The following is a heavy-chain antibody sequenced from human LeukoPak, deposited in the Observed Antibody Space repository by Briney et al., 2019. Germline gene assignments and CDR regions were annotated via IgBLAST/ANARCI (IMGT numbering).Heavy chain of an antibody. CDR2: MWYDGTIK. J-gene: IGHJ5*02. V-gene: IGHV3-33*01. CDR1: GFTLNNHG. CDR3: ARDWANWFDP. D-gene: IGHD7-27*01. Sequence: GGSLRLSCAASGFTLNNHGVHCVRQAPGKGLEWIALMWYDGTIKDYADSVKGRFTVSRDTSKNTVYLQMNSLRVDDTAVYYCARDWANWFDPWGQGTLVTVSS.